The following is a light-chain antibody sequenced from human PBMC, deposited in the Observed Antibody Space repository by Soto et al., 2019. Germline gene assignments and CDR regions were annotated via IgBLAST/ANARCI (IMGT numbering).Light chain of an antibody. CDR3: SSYTSSSTS. CDR1: SSDVGGYNY. V-gene: IGLV2-14*01. CDR2: DVS. Sequence: QSALTQPASVSGSPGQSITISCTGTSSDVGGYNYVSWYQQHPGKAPKLMIYDVSNRPSGVSNRFSGSKSGNTASLTISGLQAEDEADYYCSSYTSSSTSFGIGTKVTVL. J-gene: IGLJ1*01.